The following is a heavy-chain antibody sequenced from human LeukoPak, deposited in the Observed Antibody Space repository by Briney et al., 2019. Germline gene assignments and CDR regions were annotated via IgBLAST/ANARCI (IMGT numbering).Heavy chain of an antibody. Sequence: PGRPLRLSCAASGFTFSSYGMHWVRQAPGKGLEWVAVISYDGTNKYYADSVKGRFTISRDNSKNTLYLQMNSLRAEDTAVYYCAKIVAISGRPREGFDYWGQGTLVTVSS. CDR1: GFTFSSYG. J-gene: IGHJ4*02. CDR2: ISYDGTNK. CDR3: AKIVAISGRPREGFDY. D-gene: IGHD1-26*01. V-gene: IGHV3-30*18.